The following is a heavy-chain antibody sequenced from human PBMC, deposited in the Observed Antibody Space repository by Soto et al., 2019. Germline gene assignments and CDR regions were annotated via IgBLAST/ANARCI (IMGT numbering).Heavy chain of an antibody. CDR2: IDPSDSYT. CDR1: GSSFTSDW. Sequence: PGESLKISCKRSGSSFTSDWISWVRQMPGQGLAWMGRIDPSDSYTNYSPSFQGHVTSSADKSISTAYLQWSSLKASDTAMYYCARPMTTVTTGGENGMEVWGQGTTVTVSS. CDR3: ARPMTTVTTGGENGMEV. V-gene: IGHV5-10-1*01. D-gene: IGHD4-17*01. J-gene: IGHJ6*02.